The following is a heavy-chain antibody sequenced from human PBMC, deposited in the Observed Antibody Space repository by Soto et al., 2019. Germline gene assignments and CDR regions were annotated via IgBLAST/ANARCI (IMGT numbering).Heavy chain of an antibody. Sequence: ASVKVSCKASGFTFSDYGLSWVRQAPGQPLEWMGWISGDNINSKYSQKFQGRLTMTTDTSTATASMELRSLTSDDTAGYYGARVEQQLAQGNDSQFNPMDVWGQGTTVTVSS. V-gene: IGHV1-18*01. CDR1: GFTFSDYG. CDR3: ARVEQQLAQGNDSQFNPMDV. CDR2: ISGDNINS. J-gene: IGHJ6*02. D-gene: IGHD6-13*01.